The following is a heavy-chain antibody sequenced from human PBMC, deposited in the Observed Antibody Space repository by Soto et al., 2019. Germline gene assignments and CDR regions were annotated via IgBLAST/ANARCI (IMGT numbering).Heavy chain of an antibody. CDR2: IWRDGENK. CDR1: GFTFSTYA. Sequence: QVQLVESGGGVVQPGRSLRLSCSASGFTFSTYAMHWVRQAPGKGLEWVAMIWRDGENKFYPDSVKGRFTVSRDNLKNLLYLQMSSLTAEDTAVYYCAGGPLNRGWAFDVWGQGTVVTVSS. CDR3: AGGPLNRGWAFDV. V-gene: IGHV3-33*01. J-gene: IGHJ3*01. D-gene: IGHD6-19*01.